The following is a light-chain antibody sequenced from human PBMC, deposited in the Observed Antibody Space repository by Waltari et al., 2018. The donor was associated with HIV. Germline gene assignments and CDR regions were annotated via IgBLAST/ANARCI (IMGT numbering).Light chain of an antibody. Sequence: EIVLTQSPGTLSLSQGEGATLSCRASQSVTTYLAWYQQKPGQPPRLLIFDASNRATGIPARFSGSGSGTDFTLTISSLEPEDFAIYYCQARHNWPPLFTFGPGTKVDMK. V-gene: IGKV3-11*01. CDR2: DAS. CDR1: QSVTTY. J-gene: IGKJ3*01. CDR3: QARHNWPPLFT.